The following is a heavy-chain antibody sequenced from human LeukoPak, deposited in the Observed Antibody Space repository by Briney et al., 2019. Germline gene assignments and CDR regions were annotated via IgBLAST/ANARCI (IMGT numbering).Heavy chain of an antibody. Sequence: GESLKISCNGSGYSFTTYWIAWVRQMPGKGLEWMGLIYPGDSDIRYSPSFQGQVTISADKSITTAYLQWSSLKASDTAMYYCARHGGTYACDYWGQGILVTVSS. CDR2: IYPGDSDI. D-gene: IGHD4-17*01. V-gene: IGHV5-51*01. J-gene: IGHJ4*02. CDR3: ARHGGTYACDY. CDR1: GYSFTTYW.